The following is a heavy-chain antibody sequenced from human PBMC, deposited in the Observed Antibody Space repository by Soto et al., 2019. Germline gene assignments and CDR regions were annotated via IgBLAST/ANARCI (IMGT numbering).Heavy chain of an antibody. D-gene: IGHD6-13*01. V-gene: IGHV3-33*01. CDR1: GFTFSSYG. CDR2: IWYDGSNK. CDR3: ATAPQQLVPFYSDY. J-gene: IGHJ4*02. Sequence: QVQLVESGGGVVQPGRSLRLSCAASGFTFSSYGMHWVRQAPGKGLEWVAVIWYDGSNKYYADSVKGRFTISRDNSKNTLYLQMNSLRAEDTAVYYCATAPQQLVPFYSDYWGQGTLVTVSS.